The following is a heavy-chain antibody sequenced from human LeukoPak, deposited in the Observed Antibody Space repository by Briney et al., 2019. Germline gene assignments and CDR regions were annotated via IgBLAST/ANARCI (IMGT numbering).Heavy chain of an antibody. J-gene: IGHJ4*02. CDR1: GFTVSSNY. Sequence: GGSLRLSCAASGFTVSSNYMSWVRQAPGKGLEWVSVIYSGGSTYYADSVKGRFTISRDNSKDTLYLQMNSLRAEDTAVYYCARDGGAYGDYTDSGAQGTLVTVSS. CDR2: IYSGGST. D-gene: IGHD4-17*01. CDR3: ARDGGAYGDYTDS. V-gene: IGHV3-53*01.